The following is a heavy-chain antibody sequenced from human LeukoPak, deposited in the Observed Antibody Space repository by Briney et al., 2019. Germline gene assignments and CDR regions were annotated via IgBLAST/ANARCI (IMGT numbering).Heavy chain of an antibody. Sequence: SETLSLTCTVSGGSISSYYWSWLRQPPGKGLEWIGYIYYSGSTNYNPPLKSRVTISVDTSKNQFSLKLSSVTAADTAVYYCARDSSEMATIPGGYYYYYYMDVWGKGTTVTVSS. CDR3: ARDSSEMATIPGGYYYYYYMDV. J-gene: IGHJ6*03. D-gene: IGHD5-24*01. CDR1: GGSISSYY. V-gene: IGHV4-59*01. CDR2: IYYSGST.